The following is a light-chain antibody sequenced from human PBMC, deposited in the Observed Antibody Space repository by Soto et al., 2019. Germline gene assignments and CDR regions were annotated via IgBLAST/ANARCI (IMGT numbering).Light chain of an antibody. J-gene: IGKJ4*01. Sequence: EIVLTQSPGTLSLSPGERATLSCRASQSFTSNYLAWYQQRPGQAPRLLLYGASTRATGIPDRFSGSGSGTDFTLTISRLEPEDFAVYYCQQYGSSLGVTFGGGTKVDNK. CDR1: QSFTSNY. CDR3: QQYGSSLGVT. CDR2: GAS. V-gene: IGKV3-20*01.